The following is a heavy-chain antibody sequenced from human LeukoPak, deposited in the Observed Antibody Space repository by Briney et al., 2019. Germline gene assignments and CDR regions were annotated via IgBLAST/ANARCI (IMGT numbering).Heavy chain of an antibody. D-gene: IGHD1-1*01. CDR2: IYYSGST. J-gene: IGHJ5*02. CDR3: ARGRSTTANNWFDP. Sequence: SQTLSLTCTVPGGSISSSSYYWGWIRQPPGKGLEWIGSIYYSGSTYYNPSLKSRVTISVDTSKNQFSLKLSSVTAADTAVYYCARGRSTTANNWFDPWGQGTLVTVSS. V-gene: IGHV4-39*07. CDR1: GGSISSSSYY.